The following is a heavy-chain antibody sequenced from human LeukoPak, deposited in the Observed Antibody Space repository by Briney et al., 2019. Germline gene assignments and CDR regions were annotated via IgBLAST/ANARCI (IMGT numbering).Heavy chain of an antibody. CDR2: INHSGST. V-gene: IGHV4-34*01. Sequence: SETLSLTCAVYGGSFSGYYWSWIRQPPGKGLEWIGEINHSGSTNYNPSLKSRVTISVDTSKNQFSLKLSSVTAADTAVYYCARPLFNWNSDAFDIWGQGTMVTVSS. CDR3: ARPLFNWNSDAFDI. J-gene: IGHJ3*02. D-gene: IGHD1-7*01. CDR1: GGSFSGYY.